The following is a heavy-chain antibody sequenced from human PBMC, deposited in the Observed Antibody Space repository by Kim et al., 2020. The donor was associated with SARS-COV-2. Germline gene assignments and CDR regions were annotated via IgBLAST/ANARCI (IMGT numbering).Heavy chain of an antibody. CDR1: GFTFSSYA. D-gene: IGHD3-9*01. Sequence: GGSLRLSCAASGFTFSSYAMSWVRQAPGKGLEWVSAISASGGSTYYADSVKGRFTISRDNSKNTLYLQMNSLRAEDTAVYYCAKDSRLRYFDWLDYWGQGTLVTVSS. J-gene: IGHJ4*02. V-gene: IGHV3-23*01. CDR3: AKDSRLRYFDWLDY. CDR2: ISASGGST.